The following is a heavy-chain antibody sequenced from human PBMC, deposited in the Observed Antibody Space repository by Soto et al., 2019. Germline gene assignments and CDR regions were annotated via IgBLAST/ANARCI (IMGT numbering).Heavy chain of an antibody. CDR1: GGSISSGGYY. CDR3: ARSADP. V-gene: IGHV4-31*03. CDR2: IYYSGRT. Sequence: QVQLQASGPGLVKPSQTLSLTCTVSGGSISSGGYYWSWIRQPPGKGAEWIGYIYYSGRTYYNPSIRSRVTMSVDTAKNQSTLTLSSRTAADTAVYYCARSADPWGQGTLVTVSS. J-gene: IGHJ5*02.